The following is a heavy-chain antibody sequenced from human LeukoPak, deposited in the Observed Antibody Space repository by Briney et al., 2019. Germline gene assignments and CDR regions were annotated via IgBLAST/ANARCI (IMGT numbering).Heavy chain of an antibody. Sequence: SETLSLNCAVYGGSFSGYYWSWIRQPPGKGLEWIGEINHSGSTNYNPSLKSRVTISVDTSNNQFSLKLSSVTAADTAVYYCARLGAYDYVWGSYRHPGRLDYWGQGTLVTVSS. V-gene: IGHV4-34*01. CDR1: GGSFSGYY. CDR3: ARLGAYDYVWGSYRHPGRLDY. CDR2: INHSGST. J-gene: IGHJ4*02. D-gene: IGHD3-16*02.